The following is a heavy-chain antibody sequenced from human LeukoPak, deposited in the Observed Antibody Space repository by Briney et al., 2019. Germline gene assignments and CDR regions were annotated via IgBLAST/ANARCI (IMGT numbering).Heavy chain of an antibody. CDR3: ARDVAPRPYYYMDV. CDR1: KFTFTNYA. Sequence: GGSLRLSCAASKFTFTNYALTWVPKAPGKGLEWVSPISGSGDSPYYADSVKGRFTISRDNSKNTLFLQMTSLRAEDTAVYYCARDVAPRPYYYMDVWGRGTTVTVSS. CDR2: ISGSGDSP. V-gene: IGHV3-23*01. J-gene: IGHJ6*03. D-gene: IGHD6-6*01.